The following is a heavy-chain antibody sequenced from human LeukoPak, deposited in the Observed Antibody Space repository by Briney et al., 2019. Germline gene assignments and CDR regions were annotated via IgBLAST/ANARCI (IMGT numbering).Heavy chain of an antibody. J-gene: IGHJ4*02. CDR2: IKQDGSEK. Sequence: PGGSLRLSCAASGFTFSGYWMSWVRQAPGKGLEWVANIKQDGSEKYYVDSVKGRFTVSRDNAKNSLYLQMNSLRAEDTAVYYCARDYRSGGGRDNWGQGTLVTVSS. CDR3: ARDYRSGGGRDN. V-gene: IGHV3-7*01. CDR1: GFTFSGYW. D-gene: IGHD2-15*01.